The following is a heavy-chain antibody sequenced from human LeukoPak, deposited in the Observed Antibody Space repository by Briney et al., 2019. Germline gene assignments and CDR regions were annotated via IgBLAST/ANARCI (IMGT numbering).Heavy chain of an antibody. Sequence: ASVKVSCKASGYTFTNCGITWVRQAPGQGLEWMGWISAYNSNTNYAQKFQGRVTMTTDTSTSTAYMELRSLRSDDTAVYYCARGHYYYDSSGYYPLEYWGQGTLVTVSS. D-gene: IGHD3-22*01. CDR1: GYTFTNCG. J-gene: IGHJ4*02. V-gene: IGHV1-18*01. CDR2: ISAYNSNT. CDR3: ARGHYYYDSSGYYPLEY.